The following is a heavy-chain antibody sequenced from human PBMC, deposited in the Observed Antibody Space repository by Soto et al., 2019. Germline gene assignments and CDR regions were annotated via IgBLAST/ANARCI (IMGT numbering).Heavy chain of an antibody. V-gene: IGHV3-23*01. J-gene: IGHJ4*02. CDR2: IRGSGGST. Sequence: EVQLLESGGGLVQPGGSLRLSCAASGFTFSSYAMSWVRQAPGKGLEWVSAIRGSGGSTYYADSVKGRFTISRDNSKNTLDLQMNSLRAEDTAVYYCAKSIAAAGTGYWGQGTLVTVSS. CDR3: AKSIAAAGTGY. CDR1: GFTFSSYA. D-gene: IGHD6-13*01.